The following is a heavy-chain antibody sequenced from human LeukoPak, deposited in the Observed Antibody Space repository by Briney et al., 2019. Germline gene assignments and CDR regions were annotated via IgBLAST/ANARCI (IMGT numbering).Heavy chain of an antibody. CDR2: ISAYNGNT. V-gene: IGHV1-18*01. Sequence: ASLKVSCKASGYTFTNYGISWVRQAPGQGLEWMGWISAYNGNTNYAQKLQGRVTMTTDTSTTTAYMELRSLRSDDTAVCYCARPIQVGATFFDYWGQGTLVTVSS. D-gene: IGHD1-26*01. J-gene: IGHJ4*02. CDR3: ARPIQVGATFFDY. CDR1: GYTFTNYG.